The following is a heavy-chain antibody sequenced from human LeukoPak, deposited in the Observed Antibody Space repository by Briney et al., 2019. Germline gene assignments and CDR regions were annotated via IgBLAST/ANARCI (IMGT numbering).Heavy chain of an antibody. J-gene: IGHJ4*02. CDR3: ARRGGGSWYYFDY. V-gene: IGHV4-39*01. D-gene: IGHD2-15*01. CDR1: DGSISSSGSY. CDR2: IYYSGST. Sequence: SGTLSLTCTVSDGSISSSGSYWDWIRQPPGKGLEWIGNIYYSGSTNYNASLKSRVTISVDTSKNQFSLKLSSVTAADTALYYCARRGGGSWYYFDYWGQGTLVTVSS.